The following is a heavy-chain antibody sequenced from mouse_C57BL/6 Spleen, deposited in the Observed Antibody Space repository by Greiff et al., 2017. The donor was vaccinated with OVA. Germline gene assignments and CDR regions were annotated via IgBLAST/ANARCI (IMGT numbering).Heavy chain of an antibody. CDR1: GYAFSSSW. V-gene: IGHV1-82*01. CDR3: ARGITDY. D-gene: IGHD1-1*01. CDR2: IYPGDGDT. Sequence: VQLQESGPELVKPGASVKISCKASGYAFSSSWMNWVKQRPGKGLEWIGRIYPGDGDTNYNGKFKGKATLTADKSSSTAYMQLSSLTSEDSAVYFCARGITDYWGQGTTLTVSS. J-gene: IGHJ2*01.